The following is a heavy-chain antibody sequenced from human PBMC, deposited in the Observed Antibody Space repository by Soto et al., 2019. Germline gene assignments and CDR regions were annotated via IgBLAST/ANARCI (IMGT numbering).Heavy chain of an antibody. Sequence: EVQLLESGGGLVQPGGSLRLSCAASGFTFSSYAMIWVRQAPGKGLEWVSAISGSGPTTSYADSVKGRFTISRDNSKNTLYLQMNSLSADDTAIYYCAKTPYQLLFMGWFDPWGQGTLVTVSS. CDR1: GFTFSSYA. CDR3: AKTPYQLLFMGWFDP. V-gene: IGHV3-23*01. CDR2: ISGSGPTT. D-gene: IGHD2-2*01. J-gene: IGHJ5*02.